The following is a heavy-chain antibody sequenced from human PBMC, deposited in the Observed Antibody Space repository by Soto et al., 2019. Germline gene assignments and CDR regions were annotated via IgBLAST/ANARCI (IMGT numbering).Heavy chain of an antibody. CDR2: ISSSSSYI. D-gene: IGHD5-12*01. CDR1: GFTFSSYS. V-gene: IGHV3-21*01. J-gene: IGHJ6*02. CDR3: ARDPGEAGYDSPYYYGMDV. Sequence: PGGSLRLSCAASGFTFSSYSMNWVRQAPGKGLEWVSSISSSSSYIYYADSVKGRFTISRDNAKNSLYLQMNSLRAEDTAVYYCARDPGEAGYDSPYYYGMDVWGRGTTVTVSS.